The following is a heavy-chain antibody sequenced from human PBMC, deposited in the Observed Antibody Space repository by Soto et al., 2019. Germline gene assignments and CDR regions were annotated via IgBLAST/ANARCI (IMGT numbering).Heavy chain of an antibody. D-gene: IGHD1-26*01. CDR2: INHSGST. Sequence: SETLSLTCAVYGGSFSGYYWSWIRQPPGKGLEWIGEINHSGSTNYNPSLKSRVTISVDTSKNQFSLKLSSVTAADTAVYCCATTRGASGPLSDYWGQGTLVTVSS. CDR3: ATTRGASGPLSDY. J-gene: IGHJ4*02. V-gene: IGHV4-34*01. CDR1: GGSFSGYY.